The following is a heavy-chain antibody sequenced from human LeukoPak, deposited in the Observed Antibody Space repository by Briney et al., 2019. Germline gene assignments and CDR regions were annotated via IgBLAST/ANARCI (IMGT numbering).Heavy chain of an antibody. J-gene: IGHJ4*02. V-gene: IGHV3-11*04. CDR3: ANAGPTYYYDSSGLDY. CDR1: GFIFSDCY. Sequence: GGSLRLSCAASGFIFSDCYMSWIRQAPGKGLEWVSYISSSGSAIYYADSVKGRFTISRDNAKSSLYLRMNSLRAEDTAVYYCANAGPTYYYDSSGLDYWGQGTLVTVSS. CDR2: ISSSGSAI. D-gene: IGHD3-22*01.